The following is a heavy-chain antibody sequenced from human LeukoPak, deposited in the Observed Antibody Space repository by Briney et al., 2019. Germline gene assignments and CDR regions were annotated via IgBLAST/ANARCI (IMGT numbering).Heavy chain of an antibody. D-gene: IGHD3-10*01. Sequence: SETLSLTCTVSGGSISSYYWGWIRQPPGKGLEWIGSIYHSGSTYYNPSLKSRVTISVDTSKNQFSLKLSSVTAADTAVYYCATLVPGVWGKGTTVTVSS. CDR2: IYHSGST. CDR1: GGSISSYY. CDR3: ATLVPGV. V-gene: IGHV4-38-2*02. J-gene: IGHJ6*04.